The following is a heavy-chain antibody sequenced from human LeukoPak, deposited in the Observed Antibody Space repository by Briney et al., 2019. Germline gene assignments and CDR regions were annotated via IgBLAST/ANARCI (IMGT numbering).Heavy chain of an antibody. V-gene: IGHV1-2*02. CDR2: INPNSGGT. Sequence: ASVKVSCKASGYTFTGYYMHWVRQAPGQGLEWMGWINPNSGGTNYAQKFQGSVSMTRDTSISTAYMELSRLRSDDTAVYYCARLCRYCSYAFDIWGQGTMVTVSS. J-gene: IGHJ3*02. D-gene: IGHD2-15*01. CDR3: ARLCRYCSYAFDI. CDR1: GYTFTGYY.